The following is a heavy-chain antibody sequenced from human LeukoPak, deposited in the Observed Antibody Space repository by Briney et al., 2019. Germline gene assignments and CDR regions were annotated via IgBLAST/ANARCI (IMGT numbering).Heavy chain of an antibody. CDR2: IKQDGSEK. J-gene: IGHJ6*02. Sequence: GGSLRLSCAASGFTFSSYWMSWVRQAPGKGLEWVAQIKQDGSEKYYVDLVKGRFTISRDNAKNSLYLQMNCLRAEDTAVYYCVRDAPLNWNELKYYGMDVWGQGTTVTVS. V-gene: IGHV3-7*01. CDR3: VRDAPLNWNELKYYGMDV. D-gene: IGHD1-20*01. CDR1: GFTFSSYW.